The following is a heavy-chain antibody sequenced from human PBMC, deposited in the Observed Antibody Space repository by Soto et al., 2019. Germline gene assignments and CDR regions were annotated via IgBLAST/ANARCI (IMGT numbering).Heavy chain of an antibody. J-gene: IGHJ6*02. CDR2: ISTYNGRT. CDR1: GYIFTAYG. Sequence: QAQLVQSGVEVKKPGASVRVSCKASGYIFTAYGIAWVRQAPGQGLEWMGWISTYNGRTDYAQKFRGKFTMTADKSAKTVNMDLRSLRSDDTAVYYCARMRAFYGSGSHYIADYYYYYGMDVWGQGTTVTVSS. V-gene: IGHV1-18*01. CDR3: ARMRAFYGSGSHYIADYYYYYGMDV. D-gene: IGHD3-10*01.